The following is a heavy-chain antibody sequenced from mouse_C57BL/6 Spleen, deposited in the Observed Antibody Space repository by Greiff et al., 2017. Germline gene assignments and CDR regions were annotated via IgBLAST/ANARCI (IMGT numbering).Heavy chain of an antibody. CDR1: GFSLSTFGMG. D-gene: IGHD1-1*02. CDR2: IWWDDDK. CDR3: ARMMKGENYPDCWYFDV. J-gene: IGHJ1*03. Sequence: QVTLKESGPGILQPSQTLSLTCSFSGFSLSTFGMGVGWIRQPSGKGLEWLAHIWWDDDKYYNPALKSRLTISKDTSKNQVFLKIANVDTADTATYYCARMMKGENYPDCWYFDVWGTGTTVTVSS. V-gene: IGHV8-8*01.